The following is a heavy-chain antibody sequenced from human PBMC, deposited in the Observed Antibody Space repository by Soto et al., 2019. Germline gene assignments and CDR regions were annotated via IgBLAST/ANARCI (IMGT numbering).Heavy chain of an antibody. J-gene: IGHJ4*02. CDR1: GFTFSTYS. Sequence: EVQLVESGGGLVQPGGSLRLSCVASGFTFSTYSMNWVRQAPGKGLEWVSYITSRSSTIHYADSVKARFTISRDNAKNSLYLQMNSLRAEDTAVYYCTRDPHALDFWGQGILVTVSS. CDR2: ITSRSSTI. V-gene: IGHV3-48*01. CDR3: TRDPHALDF.